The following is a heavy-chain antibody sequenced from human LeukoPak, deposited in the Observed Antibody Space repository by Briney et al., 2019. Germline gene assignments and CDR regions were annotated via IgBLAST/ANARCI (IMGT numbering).Heavy chain of an antibody. CDR1: GGSIRSFY. CDR3: ARGRTRTFDY. D-gene: IGHD1/OR15-1a*01. V-gene: IGHV4-59*12. CDR2: SYYGGST. Sequence: SEALSLTCTVSGGSIRSFYWSWIRQPPGKGLEWIGYSYYGGSTNYNPSLKSRVTISVDTSKDQFSLKLSSVTAADTAVYYCARGRTRTFDYWGQGTLVTVSS. J-gene: IGHJ4*02.